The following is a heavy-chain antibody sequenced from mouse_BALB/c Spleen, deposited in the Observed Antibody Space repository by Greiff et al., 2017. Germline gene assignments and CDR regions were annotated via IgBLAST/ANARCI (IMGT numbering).Heavy chain of an antibody. D-gene: IGHD2-3*01. J-gene: IGHJ3*01. Sequence: QVQLQQPGAELVKPGASVKLSCKASGYTFTSYYMYWVKQRPGQGLEWIGGINPSNGGTNFNEKFKSKATLTVDKSSSTAYMQLSSLTSEDSAVYYCTRVGDDGYYSAYWGQGTLVTVSA. CDR2: INPSNGGT. CDR3: TRVGDDGYYSAY. CDR1: GYTFTSYY. V-gene: IGHV1S81*02.